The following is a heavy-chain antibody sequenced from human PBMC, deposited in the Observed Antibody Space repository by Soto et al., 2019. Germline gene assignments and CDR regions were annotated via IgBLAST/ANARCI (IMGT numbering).Heavy chain of an antibody. CDR3: AKDLIGGSYWYYFDY. J-gene: IGHJ4*02. CDR1: GFTFSSYA. V-gene: IGHV3-23*01. D-gene: IGHD1-26*01. Sequence: VSLRLSCAASGFTFSSYAMSCVRQAPGKGLEWVSAISGSGGSTYYADSVKGRFTISRDNSKNTLYLQMNSLIAEDTAVYYCAKDLIGGSYWYYFDYWGQGTLVTVSS. CDR2: ISGSGGST.